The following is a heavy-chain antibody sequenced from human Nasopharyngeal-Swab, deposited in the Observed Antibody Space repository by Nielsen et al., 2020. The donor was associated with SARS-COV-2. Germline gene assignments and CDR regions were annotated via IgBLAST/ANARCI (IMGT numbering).Heavy chain of an antibody. D-gene: IGHD1-14*01. J-gene: IGHJ4*02. CDR2: ISSSGGST. Sequence: GGSLRLSCAASGFIFSNFAMSWVRQAPGKGLEWVSAISSSGGSTYYADSVKGRFTISRDTSKNTVYLQMNTLRADDTALYFCTRGLTGHIVQWNPSPYWGQGTLVTVSS. CDR3: TRGLTGHIVQWNPSPY. CDR1: GFIFSNFA. V-gene: IGHV3-23*01.